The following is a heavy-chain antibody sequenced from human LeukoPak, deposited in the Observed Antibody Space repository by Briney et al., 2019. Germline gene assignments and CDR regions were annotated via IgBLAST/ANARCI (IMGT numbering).Heavy chain of an antibody. J-gene: IGHJ4*02. CDR3: AKADFAFAVAIAYDY. V-gene: IGHV3-11*01. CDR2: ISSSGSTI. Sequence: GGSLRLSCAASGFTFSDYYMSWIRQAPGKGLEWVSYISSSGSTIYYADSVKGRFTISRDNAKNSLYLQMNSLRAEDTAVYYCAKADFAFAVAIAYDYWGQGTLVTVSS. D-gene: IGHD2-21*01. CDR1: GFTFSDYY.